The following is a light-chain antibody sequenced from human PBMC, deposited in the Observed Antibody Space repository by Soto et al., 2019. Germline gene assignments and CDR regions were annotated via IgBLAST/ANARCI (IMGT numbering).Light chain of an antibody. CDR1: QTISNW. CDR3: QHYNSYSEA. CDR2: KAS. Sequence: DIQMTLSRPALCGSVGDRVTITCRASQTISNWLAWYQQNPGKAPKLLIYKASTLKSGVPSRFSGSGSGTEFTLTISSLQPDDFATYYCQHYNSYSEAFGQGTKVAIK. V-gene: IGKV1-5*03. J-gene: IGKJ1*01.